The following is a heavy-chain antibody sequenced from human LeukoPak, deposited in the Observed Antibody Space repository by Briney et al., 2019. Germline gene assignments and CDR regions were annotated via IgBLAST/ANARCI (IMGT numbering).Heavy chain of an antibody. CDR2: IRYDGSNK. V-gene: IGHV3-30*02. CDR1: GFTFSSYG. CDR3: AKDSRVVVPAAIPPLWFDP. Sequence: PGGSLRLSCAASGFTFSSYGMHWVRQVPGKGLEWVAFIRYDGSNKYYADSVKGRFTISRDNSKNTLYLQMNSLRAEDTAVYYCAKDSRVVVPAAIPPLWFDPWGQGTLVTVSS. D-gene: IGHD2-2*02. J-gene: IGHJ5*02.